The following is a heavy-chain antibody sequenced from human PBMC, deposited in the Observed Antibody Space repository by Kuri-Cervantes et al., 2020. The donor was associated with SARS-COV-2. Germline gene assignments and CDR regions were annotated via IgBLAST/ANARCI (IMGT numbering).Heavy chain of an antibody. CDR3: ARDGVVVVPAAIGVGALPFGPALYYYYYMDV. CDR2: ISAYNGNT. Sequence: ASVKVSCKASGYTFTSYGISWVRQAPGQGLEWMGWISAYNGNTNYAQKLQGRVTMTTDTSTSAAYMELRSLRSDDTAVYYCARDGVVVVPAAIGVGALPFGPALYYYYYMDVWGKGTTVTDSS. V-gene: IGHV1-18*01. J-gene: IGHJ6*03. D-gene: IGHD2-2*01. CDR1: GYTFTSYG.